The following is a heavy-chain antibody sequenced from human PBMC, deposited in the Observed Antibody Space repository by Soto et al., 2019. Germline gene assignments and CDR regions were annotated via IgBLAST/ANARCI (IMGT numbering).Heavy chain of an antibody. CDR1: GGSIISSSYY. D-gene: IGHD2-2*03. Sequence: PSETLSLTGTFSGGSIISSSYYLGWIRQPPGKGLEWIGSIYYSGSTYYNPSLKSRVTISVDTSKNQFSLKLSSVTAADTAVYYCARLMGIVLVPAANDAFDIWGQGTMVTVSS. CDR3: ARLMGIVLVPAANDAFDI. CDR2: IYYSGST. V-gene: IGHV4-39*01. J-gene: IGHJ3*02.